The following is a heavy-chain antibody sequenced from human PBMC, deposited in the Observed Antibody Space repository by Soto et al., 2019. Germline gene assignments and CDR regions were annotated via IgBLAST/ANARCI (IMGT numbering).Heavy chain of an antibody. V-gene: IGHV4-61*03. CDR2: IHHTGNT. J-gene: IGHJ6*02. Sequence: YETLSLTCTVSAGPVCRGTGRRSWFPQSPGKELEWIGDIHHTGNTNYNPSLKSRVSISVDTPKNRFSRKLTSVTAADTALYFCARLHVYCFRSGSDPMYGWGQGTAVTVSS. D-gene: IGHD3-3*01. CDR1: AGPVCRGTGR. CDR3: ARLHVYCFRSGSDPMYG.